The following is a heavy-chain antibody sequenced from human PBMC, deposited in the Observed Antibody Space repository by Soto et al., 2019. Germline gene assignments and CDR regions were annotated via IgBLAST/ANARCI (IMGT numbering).Heavy chain of an antibody. J-gene: IGHJ6*02. D-gene: IGHD2-15*01. CDR3: APLTVSLSGPYGIHV. CDR1: DYSFGSSDYY. CDR2: MLYSGLT. V-gene: IGHV4-39*01. Sequence: SATMPLTSRVSDYSFGSSDYYWAWISQPPGKGLEWIGSMLYSGLTYYNPSLKSRVTLSVDTSKNQFSVRLNSVTASDTAVYYCAPLTVSLSGPYGIHVWGQGTTVTVSS.